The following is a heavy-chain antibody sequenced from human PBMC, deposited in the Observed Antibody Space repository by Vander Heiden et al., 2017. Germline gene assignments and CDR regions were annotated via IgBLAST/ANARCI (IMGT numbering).Heavy chain of an antibody. CDR3: ATDSISPYYDFWSGYPLY. V-gene: IGHV1-24*01. CDR2: FDPEDGET. Sequence: QVQLVQSWAEVKKPGASVKVSCKVSGYPLPELSLHWVRQAPGKGLEGMGGFDPEDGETIYAKKFQGRVTMTEDTSTDTAYMELSSLRSEDTAVYYCATDSISPYYDFWSGYPLYWGQGTLVTVSS. D-gene: IGHD3-3*01. J-gene: IGHJ4*02. CDR1: GYPLPELS.